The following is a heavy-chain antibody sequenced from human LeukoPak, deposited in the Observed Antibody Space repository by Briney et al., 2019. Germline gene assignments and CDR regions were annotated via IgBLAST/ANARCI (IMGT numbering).Heavy chain of an antibody. D-gene: IGHD3-16*02. CDR2: INHSGST. V-gene: IGHV4-34*01. CDR1: GGSFSGYY. Sequence: SETLSLTCAVHGGSFSGYYWSWIRQPPGRGLEWIGEINHSGSTNYNPSLKSRVTISVDTSKNQFSLKLSSVTAADTAVYYCARSYVWGSYRPAEYFQHWGQGTLVTVSS. CDR3: ARSYVWGSYRPAEYFQH. J-gene: IGHJ1*01.